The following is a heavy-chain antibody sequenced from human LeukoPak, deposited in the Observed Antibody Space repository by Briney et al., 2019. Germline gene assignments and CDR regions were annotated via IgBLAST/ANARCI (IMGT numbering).Heavy chain of an antibody. D-gene: IGHD3-16*02. V-gene: IGHV4-39*01. CDR1: GSSISSSSYY. Sequence: PSETLSLTCTVSGSSISSSSYYWGWIRQPPGKGLEWIGSVYYSGSTYYNPSLKSRVTISVDTSKNQFSLKLSSVTAADTAVYYCARNNYDYVWGSYRYIWFDPWGQGTLVTVSS. CDR2: VYYSGST. J-gene: IGHJ5*02. CDR3: ARNNYDYVWGSYRYIWFDP.